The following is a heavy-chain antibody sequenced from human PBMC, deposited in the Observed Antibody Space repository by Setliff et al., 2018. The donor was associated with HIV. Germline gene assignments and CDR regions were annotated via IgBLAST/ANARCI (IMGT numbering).Heavy chain of an antibody. CDR2: IHYDGSNK. J-gene: IGHJ6*02. V-gene: IGHV3-30*02. CDR3: ATSVAGGV. Sequence: GGSLRLSCAASGFTFNTYAIHWVRQAPGKGLEWVAFIHYDGSNKYYADSVKGRFTISRDNAKNSLYLQMKSLRAEDTAMYYCATSVAGGVWGQGTTVTVSS. D-gene: IGHD6-19*01. CDR1: GFTFNTYA.